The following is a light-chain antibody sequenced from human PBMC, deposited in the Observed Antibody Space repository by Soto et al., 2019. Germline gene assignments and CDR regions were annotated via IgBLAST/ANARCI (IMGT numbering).Light chain of an antibody. V-gene: IGLV3-9*01. J-gene: IGLJ2*01. CDR2: RDS. Sequence: SYELTQPLSVSVALGQTARITCGGNNIGSKNVHWYQQKPGQAPVLVIYRDSNRPSGIPERFSGSNSGNTATLTISRAQAGDEADYYCQVWDSSTADVVFGGGTELTLL. CDR1: NIGSKN. CDR3: QVWDSSTADVV.